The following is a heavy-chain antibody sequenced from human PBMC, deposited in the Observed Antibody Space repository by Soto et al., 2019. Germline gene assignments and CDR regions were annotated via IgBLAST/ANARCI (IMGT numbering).Heavy chain of an antibody. CDR3: AKDGYCSGGSCSSYYYYYMDV. V-gene: IGHV3-23*01. D-gene: IGHD2-15*01. Sequence: EVQLLESGGGLVQPGGSLRLSCAASGFTFSSYAMSWVRQAPGKGLEWVSAISGSGGSTYYADSVKGRFTISRDNSKNTLYLQINSLRAEDTAVYYCAKDGYCSGGSCSSYYYYYMDVWGKGTTVTVSS. J-gene: IGHJ6*03. CDR1: GFTFSSYA. CDR2: ISGSGGST.